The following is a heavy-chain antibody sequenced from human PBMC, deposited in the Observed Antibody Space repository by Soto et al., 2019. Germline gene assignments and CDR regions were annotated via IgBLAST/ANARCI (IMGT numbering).Heavy chain of an antibody. CDR2: IYYSGRT. CDR3: ARGYSSGYLGNWFDP. Sequence: PSETLSLTCTVSGASVSSGGYYCSWIRQHPGKGPEWIGHIYYSGRTYYNPSLKSRVTISVDMSKNQFSLNLSSVTAADTAVYYCARGYSSGYLGNWFDPWGQGTLVTVSS. V-gene: IGHV4-31*03. D-gene: IGHD3-22*01. CDR1: GASVSSGGYY. J-gene: IGHJ5*02.